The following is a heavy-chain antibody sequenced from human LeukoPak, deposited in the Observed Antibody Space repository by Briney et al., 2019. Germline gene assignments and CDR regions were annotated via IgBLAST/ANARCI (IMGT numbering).Heavy chain of an antibody. CDR1: GYTFTSYG. Sequence: ASVKVSCKASGYTFTSYGISWVRQAPGQGLEGMGWISAYNGNTNYAQKLQGRVTMTTDTSTSTAYMELRSLRSDDTAVYYCARDGVVVVPAAILYYYYGMDVWGQGTTVTVSS. D-gene: IGHD2-2*01. CDR3: ARDGVVVVPAAILYYYYGMDV. J-gene: IGHJ6*02. CDR2: ISAYNGNT. V-gene: IGHV1-18*01.